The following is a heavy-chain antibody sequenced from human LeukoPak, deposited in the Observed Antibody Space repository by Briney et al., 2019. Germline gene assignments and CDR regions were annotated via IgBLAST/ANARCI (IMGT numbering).Heavy chain of an antibody. Sequence: GASVKVSCKASGYTFTGYYMHWVRQAPGQGLEWMGWINPNSGGTNYAQKFQGRVTMTRDTSISTAYMELSRLRSDDTAVYYCARVLYDGSGYYLFDYWGQGTLVTVSS. CDR2: INPNSGGT. CDR1: GYTFTGYY. J-gene: IGHJ4*02. D-gene: IGHD3-22*01. CDR3: ARVLYDGSGYYLFDY. V-gene: IGHV1-2*02.